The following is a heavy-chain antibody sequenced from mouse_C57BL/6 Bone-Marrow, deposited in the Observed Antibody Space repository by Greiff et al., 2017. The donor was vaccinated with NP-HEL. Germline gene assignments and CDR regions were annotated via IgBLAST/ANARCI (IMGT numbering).Heavy chain of an antibody. V-gene: IGHV2-2*01. D-gene: IGHD1-1*01. CDR3: ARKGGFYYGSSYYAMDY. CDR2: IWSGGST. J-gene: IGHJ4*01. Sequence: VQLQESGPGLVQPSQSLSITCTVSGFSLTSYGVHWVRQSPGKGLEWLGVIWSGGSTDYNAAFISRLSICKDNSKSPVFFKMNSLQADDTAIYYCARKGGFYYGSSYYAMDYWGQGTSVTVSS. CDR1: GFSLTSYG.